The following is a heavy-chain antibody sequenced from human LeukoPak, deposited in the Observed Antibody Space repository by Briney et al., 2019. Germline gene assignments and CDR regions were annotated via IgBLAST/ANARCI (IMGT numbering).Heavy chain of an antibody. CDR1: GGTFSSYA. CDR3: ARASRRDGYNGYFQH. CDR2: IIPIFGTA. D-gene: IGHD5-24*01. J-gene: IGHJ1*01. V-gene: IGHV1-69*05. Sequence: SVKVSCKASGGTFSSYAISWVRQAPGQGLEWMGGIIPIFGTANYAQKFQGRVTITTDESTSTAYMELSSLRSEDTAVYYCARASRRDGYNGYFQHWGQGTLITVSS.